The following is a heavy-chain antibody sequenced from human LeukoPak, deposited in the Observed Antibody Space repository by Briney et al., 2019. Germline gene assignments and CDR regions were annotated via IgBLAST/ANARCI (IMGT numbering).Heavy chain of an antibody. Sequence: GASVKVSCKASGGTFSNYAISWVRQAPGQGLEWMGGIIPIFGTANYAQKFQGRVTITTDESTSTAYMELSSLRSEDTAVYYCARGGDDDSSGYYGHWGQGTLVTVSS. J-gene: IGHJ4*02. CDR3: ARGGDDDSSGYYGH. D-gene: IGHD3-22*01. CDR1: GGTFSNYA. CDR2: IIPIFGTA. V-gene: IGHV1-69*05.